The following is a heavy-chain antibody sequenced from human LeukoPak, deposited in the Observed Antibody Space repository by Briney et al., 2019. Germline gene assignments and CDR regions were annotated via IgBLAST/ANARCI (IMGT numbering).Heavy chain of an antibody. CDR1: GFTFSTYT. V-gene: IGHV3-23*01. CDR2: INSSGGRT. CDR3: AKDRAYSGSRALDY. D-gene: IGHD1-26*01. Sequence: PGGSLRLSCAASGFTFSTYTMGWVRQAPGKGLEWVSDINSSGGRTYYADSVKGRFTISRDNSKNTLYLQMNSLRAEDTAVYYCAKDRAYSGSRALDYWGQGTLVTVSS. J-gene: IGHJ4*02.